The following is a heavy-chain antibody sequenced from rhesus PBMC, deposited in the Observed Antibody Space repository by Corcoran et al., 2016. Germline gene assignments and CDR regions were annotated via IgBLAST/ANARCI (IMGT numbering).Heavy chain of an antibody. CDR1: GFTFSSYG. J-gene: IGHJ6*01. V-gene: IGHV3S5*01. D-gene: IGHD2-21*01. Sequence: EVQLVESGGGLVQPGGSLRLSCEASGFTFSSYGMSWVRQAPGKRLEWVSYINNGGGSTYYAYSVNGRFTISRDNSKNTLSLQMNSLRAEDTAVYYCAKNTVLGIMYGLDSWGQGVVVTVSS. CDR3: AKNTVLGIMYGLDS. CDR2: INNGGGST.